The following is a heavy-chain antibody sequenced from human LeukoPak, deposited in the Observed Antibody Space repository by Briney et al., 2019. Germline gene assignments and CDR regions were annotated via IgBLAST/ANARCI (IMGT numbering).Heavy chain of an antibody. V-gene: IGHV3-23*01. J-gene: IGHJ4*02. CDR2: ISDSGGGT. CDR1: GTTLSNYG. Sequence: GGSLRLSCAVSGTTLSNYGMSWVRQAPGKGLEWVAGISDSGGGTKYADSVKGRFTISRDNPKNTLYLQMNSLRAEDTAVYFCAKRGVVIRVILVGFHKEAYYFDSWGQGALVTVSS. D-gene: IGHD3-22*01. CDR3: AKRGVVIRVILVGFHKEAYYFDS.